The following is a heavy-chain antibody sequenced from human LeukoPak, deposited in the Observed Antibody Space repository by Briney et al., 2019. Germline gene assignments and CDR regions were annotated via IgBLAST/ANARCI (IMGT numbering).Heavy chain of an antibody. Sequence: GGSLRLSCAASGFTFSSYSMNWVRQAPGKGLEWVSYISSSSSTIYYADSVKGRFTISRDNAKNSLYLQMNSLRVEDTAIYYCAKSDSSSWIGHFDSWGQGTLVTVSS. CDR3: AKSDSSSWIGHFDS. V-gene: IGHV3-48*01. D-gene: IGHD6-13*01. J-gene: IGHJ4*02. CDR1: GFTFSSYS. CDR2: ISSSSSTI.